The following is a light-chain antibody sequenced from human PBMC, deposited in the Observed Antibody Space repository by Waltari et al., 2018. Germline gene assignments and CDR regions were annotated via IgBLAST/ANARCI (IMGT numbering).Light chain of an antibody. Sequence: IQMTQSPSTLSASIGDRVTITCRASHGISAWLAWYQHKPGTAPKLLISKAYYLESGVPSRFSGSGSGTEFTLTISSLQPDDFATYYCQQYDSYTWTFGQGTKVEIK. J-gene: IGKJ1*01. CDR1: HGISAW. CDR2: KAY. CDR3: QQYDSYTWT. V-gene: IGKV1-5*03.